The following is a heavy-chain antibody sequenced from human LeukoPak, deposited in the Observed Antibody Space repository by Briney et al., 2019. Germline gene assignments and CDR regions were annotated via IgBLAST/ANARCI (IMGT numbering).Heavy chain of an antibody. D-gene: IGHD1-1*01. Sequence: ASVKVSCKASGYTFTGYYMHWVRQAPGQGLEWMGWINPNSGGTNYAQKFQGWVTMTRDTSISTAYMELSRLRSDDTAVYYCARVTTGPYYYYGMDVWGQRTTVTVSS. V-gene: IGHV1-2*04. J-gene: IGHJ6*02. CDR1: GYTFTGYY. CDR3: ARVTTGPYYYYGMDV. CDR2: INPNSGGT.